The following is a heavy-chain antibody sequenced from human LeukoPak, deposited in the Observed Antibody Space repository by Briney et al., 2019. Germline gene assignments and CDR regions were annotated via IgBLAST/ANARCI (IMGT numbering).Heavy chain of an antibody. CDR3: ERGQLWRRGYFYYMDV. V-gene: IGHV3-30*03. J-gene: IGHJ6*03. D-gene: IGHD5-18*01. CDR2: ISEDGNSK. Sequence: GGSLRLSCAASGFTFSTYPMHWVRQAPGKGLEWVAVISEDGNSKFYADSVKGRFTISRDNSKNTLFLEMSSLKPEDTAVNYCERGQLWRRGYFYYMDVWGKGTTVTVSS. CDR1: GFTFSTYP.